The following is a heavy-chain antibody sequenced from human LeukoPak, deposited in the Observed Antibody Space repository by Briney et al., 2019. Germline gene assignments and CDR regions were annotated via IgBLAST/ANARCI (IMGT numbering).Heavy chain of an antibody. CDR1: GGSIDTYY. CDR2: IYYTGST. V-gene: IGHV4-59*01. CDR3: ARGRHGGGWYDY. J-gene: IGHJ4*02. Sequence: KPSETLSLTCTVSGGSIDTYYWTWIRQPPGKGLEYIAYIYYTGSTDYNPSFKSRVRMSLDTSKNQFSLVLNSVTAADTAVYYCARGRHGGGWYDYWGQGTLVTVSS. D-gene: IGHD6-19*01.